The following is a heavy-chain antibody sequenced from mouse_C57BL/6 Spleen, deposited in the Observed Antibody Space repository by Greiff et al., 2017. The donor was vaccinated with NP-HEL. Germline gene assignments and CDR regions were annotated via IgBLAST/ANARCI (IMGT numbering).Heavy chain of an antibody. Sequence: EVQLVESGGGLVKPGGSLKLSCAASGFTFSDYGMHWVRQAPEKGLEWVAYISSGSSTIYYADTVKGRFTISRDKAKNTLFLQMTSLRSEATAMYYCARDLSYYGSSLYYYAMDYWGQGTSVTVSS. D-gene: IGHD1-1*01. J-gene: IGHJ4*01. V-gene: IGHV5-17*01. CDR2: ISSGSSTI. CDR3: ARDLSYYGSSLYYYAMDY. CDR1: GFTFSDYG.